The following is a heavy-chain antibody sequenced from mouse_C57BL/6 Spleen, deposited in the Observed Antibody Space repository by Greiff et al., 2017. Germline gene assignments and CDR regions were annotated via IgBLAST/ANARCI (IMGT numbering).Heavy chain of an antibody. CDR2: IDPSDSET. V-gene: IGHV1-52*01. D-gene: IGHD2-2*01. CDR3: ARGGGYDGGDPFAMDY. J-gene: IGHJ4*01. CDR1: GYTFTSYW. Sequence: QVQLQQSGAELVRPGSSVKLSCKASGYTFTSYWMHWVKQRPIQGLEWIGNIDPSDSETHYNQKFKDKATLTVDKSSSTAYMQLSSLTSEDSAVYYCARGGGYDGGDPFAMDYWGQGTSVTVSS.